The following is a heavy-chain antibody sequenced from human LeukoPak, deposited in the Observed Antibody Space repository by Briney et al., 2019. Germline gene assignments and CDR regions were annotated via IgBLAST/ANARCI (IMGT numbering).Heavy chain of an antibody. CDR3: ARGKYYYDSSGYYEY. J-gene: IGHJ4*02. CDR1: GFTFSSYE. V-gene: IGHV3-48*03. Sequence: GGSLRLSCAASGFTFSSYEMNWVRQAPGKGLEWVSYISSSGSTIYYADSVKGRFTISRDNAKNSLYLQMNSLRAGDTAVYYCARGKYYYDSSGYYEYWGQGTLVTVSS. CDR2: ISSSGSTI. D-gene: IGHD3-22*01.